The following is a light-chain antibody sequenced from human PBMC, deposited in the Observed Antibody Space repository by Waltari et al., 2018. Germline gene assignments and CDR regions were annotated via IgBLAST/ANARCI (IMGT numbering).Light chain of an antibody. Sequence: DIVMTQSPDSLAVSLGERATINCKSSQSVLYSSNNKNYLAWYQQKQGQPPKLLIYWASTRESGVPDRFRGGGSGTDFTLTISSLQAEDVAVYYCQQYYSTPPTFGQGTKLEIK. CDR1: QSVLYSSNNKNY. J-gene: IGKJ2*01. CDR2: WAS. CDR3: QQYYSTPPT. V-gene: IGKV4-1*01.